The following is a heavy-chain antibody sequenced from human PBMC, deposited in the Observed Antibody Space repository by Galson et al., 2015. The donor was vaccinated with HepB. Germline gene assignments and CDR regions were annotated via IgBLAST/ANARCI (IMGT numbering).Heavy chain of an antibody. J-gene: IGHJ6*03. CDR1: GFTVSSNY. CDR3: ARDRGYYYGSGTTRYYHYYMDV. D-gene: IGHD3-10*01. V-gene: IGHV3-66*01. CDR2: IYSGGST. Sequence: SLRLSCAASGFTVSSNYMSWVRQAPGKGLEWVSVIYSGGSTYYADSVKGRFTISRDNSKNTLYLQMNSLRAEDTAVYYCARDRGYYYGSGTTRYYHYYMDVWGKGTTVTVSS.